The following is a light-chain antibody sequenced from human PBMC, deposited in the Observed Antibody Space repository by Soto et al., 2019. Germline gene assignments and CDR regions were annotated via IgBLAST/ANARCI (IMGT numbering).Light chain of an antibody. CDR1: SSDVGGYNY. V-gene: IGLV2-14*01. J-gene: IGLJ3*02. Sequence: QSALTQPASVSGSPGQSITIPCTGTSSDVGGYNYVSWDQQHPGKAPKLMIYEVSNRPSGVSNRFSGSKSGNTASLTISGLQAEDEADYYCSSYTSSSTRVFGGGTKRTVL. CDR2: EVS. CDR3: SSYTSSSTRV.